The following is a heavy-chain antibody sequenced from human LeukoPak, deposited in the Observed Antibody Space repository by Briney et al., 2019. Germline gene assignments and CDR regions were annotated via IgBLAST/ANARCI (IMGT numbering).Heavy chain of an antibody. D-gene: IGHD2-2*01. CDR3: ARGNIVVVPAAPWFDP. CDR2: INHSGST. Sequence: KPSETLSLTCAVYGGSFSGYYWSWIRQPPGKGLEWIGEINHSGSTNYNPSLKSRVTISVDTSKNQFSLKLSSVTAADTAVYYCARGNIVVVPAAPWFDPWGQGTLVTVSS. J-gene: IGHJ5*02. CDR1: GGSFSGYY. V-gene: IGHV4-34*01.